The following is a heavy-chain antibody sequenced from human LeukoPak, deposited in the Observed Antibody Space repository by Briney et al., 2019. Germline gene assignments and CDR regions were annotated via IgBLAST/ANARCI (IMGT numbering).Heavy chain of an antibody. V-gene: IGHV3-23*01. Sequence: GGSLRLSCAASGFTFSSYAMSWVRQAPGKGLEWVSAISGSGGSTYYADSVEGRFTISRDNSKNTLYLQMNSLRAEDTAVYYCAKATSAFDAFDIWGQGTMVTVSS. CDR2: ISGSGGST. CDR1: GFTFSSYA. J-gene: IGHJ3*02. D-gene: IGHD3-16*01. CDR3: AKATSAFDAFDI.